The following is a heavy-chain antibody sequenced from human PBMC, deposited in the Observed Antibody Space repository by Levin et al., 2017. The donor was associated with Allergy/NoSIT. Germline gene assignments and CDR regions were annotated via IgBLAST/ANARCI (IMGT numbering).Heavy chain of an antibody. D-gene: IGHD6-13*01. CDR1: GFTFSVSA. CDR3: TRQGVAAESDY. Sequence: GESLKISCAASGFTFSVSAIHWVRQASGKGLEWVGRIANKANSYATAYAASVKGRFTISRDDSKDTAYLQMNSLKTEDTAVFYCTRQGVAAESDYWGQGTLVTVSS. V-gene: IGHV3-73*01. J-gene: IGHJ4*02. CDR2: IANKANSYAT.